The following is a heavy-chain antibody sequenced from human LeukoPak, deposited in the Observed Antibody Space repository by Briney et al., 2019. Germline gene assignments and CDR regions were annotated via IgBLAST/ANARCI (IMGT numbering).Heavy chain of an antibody. CDR3: ARASPISPHYYDSSGYYLAIFDY. V-gene: IGHV1-69*13. CDR1: GGTFSSYA. J-gene: IGHJ4*02. CDR2: IIPIFGTA. Sequence: ASVKVSCKASGGTFSSYAISWVRQAPGQGLEWMGGIIPIFGTANYAQKFQGRVTITADEPTSTAYMELSSLRSEDTAVYYCARASPISPHYYDSSGYYLAIFDYWGQGTLVTVSS. D-gene: IGHD3-22*01.